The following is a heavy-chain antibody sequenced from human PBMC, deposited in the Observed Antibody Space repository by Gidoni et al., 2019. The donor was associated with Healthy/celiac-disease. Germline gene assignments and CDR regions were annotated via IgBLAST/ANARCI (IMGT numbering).Heavy chain of an antibody. V-gene: IGHV1-46*01. CDR2: INPSGGST. CDR3: ARGSTDTAMLRENFDY. D-gene: IGHD5-18*01. J-gene: IGHJ4*02. CDR1: GYTFTSYY. Sequence: QVQLVQSGAEVKKPGASVKVSCKASGYTFTSYYLHWVRQAPGQGLEWMGIINPSGGSTSYAQKFQGRVTMTRDTSTSTVYMELSSLRSEDTAVYYCARGSTDTAMLRENFDYWGQGTLVTVSS.